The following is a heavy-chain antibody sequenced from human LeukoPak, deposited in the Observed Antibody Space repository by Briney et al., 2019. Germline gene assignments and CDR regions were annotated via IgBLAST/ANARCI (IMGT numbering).Heavy chain of an antibody. J-gene: IGHJ4*02. CDR1: GFTFSSYG. CDR2: ISYDGSNK. Sequence: PGGSLRLSCAAAGFTFSSYGMDWVRQAPGKGLEWVAVISYDGSNKYYADSVKGRFTISRDNSKNTLYLQMNSLRAEDTAVYYCAKDRYYDRVSYFDYWGQGTLVTVSS. D-gene: IGHD3-22*01. CDR3: AKDRYYDRVSYFDY. V-gene: IGHV3-30*18.